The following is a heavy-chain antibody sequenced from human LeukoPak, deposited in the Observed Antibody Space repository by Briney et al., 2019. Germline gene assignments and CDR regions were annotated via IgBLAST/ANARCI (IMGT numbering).Heavy chain of an antibody. CDR3: ASNIVGATGDAFDI. Sequence: SETLSLTCTVSGGSISSGGYYWSWIRQPPGKGLEWIGYIYHSGSTYYNPSLKSRVTISVDRSKYQFSLKLSSVTAADTAVYYCASNIVGATGDAFDIWGQGTMVTVSS. V-gene: IGHV4-30-2*01. CDR2: IYHSGST. J-gene: IGHJ3*02. D-gene: IGHD1-26*01. CDR1: GGSISSGGYY.